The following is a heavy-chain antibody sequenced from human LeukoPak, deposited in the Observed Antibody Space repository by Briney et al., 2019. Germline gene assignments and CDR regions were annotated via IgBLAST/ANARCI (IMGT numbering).Heavy chain of an antibody. V-gene: IGHV7-4-1*02. CDR3: ARPHCSSTSCFDYYYCGMDV. D-gene: IGHD2-2*01. CDR2: INTNTGNP. CDR1: GYTFTSYA. Sequence: ASVKVSCKASGYTFTSYAMNWVRQAPGQGLEWMGWINTNTGNPTYAQGFTGRFVFSLDTSVSTAYLQISSLKAEDTAVYYCARPHCSSTSCFDYYYCGMDVWGQGTTVTVSS. J-gene: IGHJ6*02.